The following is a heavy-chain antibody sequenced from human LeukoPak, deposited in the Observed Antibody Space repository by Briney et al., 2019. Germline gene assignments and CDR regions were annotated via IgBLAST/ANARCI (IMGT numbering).Heavy chain of an antibody. Sequence: AASVKVSCKASGYTFTGYYMHWVRQAPGQGLEWVGWINPRSGGTNYAQKFQGRVTMTRATSTSTAYMELSGLRSDDTAVYYCARDQSRAVDTNFDYWGHGTLVTVSS. CDR1: GYTFTGYY. V-gene: IGHV1-2*02. D-gene: IGHD5-18*01. CDR2: INPRSGGT. J-gene: IGHJ4*01. CDR3: ARDQSRAVDTNFDY.